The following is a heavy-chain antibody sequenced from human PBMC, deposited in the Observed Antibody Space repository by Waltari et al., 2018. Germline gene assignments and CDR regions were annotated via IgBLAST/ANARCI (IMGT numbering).Heavy chain of an antibody. Sequence: EVPLVQSGAEVKKPGESLKISCKSSGLTFTQNWIAWVRQMPGKGLGWVGMIYPGDSDIRYSPSLQGQVTISVDESINTAFLQWTSLKASDTAIYFCARQTAAVDPFDYWGQGTLVTVSS. CDR2: IYPGDSDI. CDR1: GLTFTQNW. J-gene: IGHJ4*02. CDR3: ARQTAAVDPFDY. V-gene: IGHV5-51*01. D-gene: IGHD2-15*01.